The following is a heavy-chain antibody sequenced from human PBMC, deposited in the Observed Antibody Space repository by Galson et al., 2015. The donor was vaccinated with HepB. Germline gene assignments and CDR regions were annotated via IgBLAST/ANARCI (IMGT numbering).Heavy chain of an antibody. Sequence: SVKVSCKVSGYTLTELSMHWVRQAPGKGLEWMGGFDPEDGETIYAQKFQGRVTMTEDTSTDTAYMELSSLRSEDTAVYYCATDTDLTPGIAGFDYWGQGTLVTVSS. CDR2: FDPEDGET. V-gene: IGHV1-24*01. CDR3: ATDTDLTPGIAGFDY. CDR1: GYTLTELS. J-gene: IGHJ4*02. D-gene: IGHD6-13*01.